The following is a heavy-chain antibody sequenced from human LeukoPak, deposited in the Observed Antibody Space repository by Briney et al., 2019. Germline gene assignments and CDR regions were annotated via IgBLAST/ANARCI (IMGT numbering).Heavy chain of an antibody. Sequence: GGSLRLSCAASGFTVTGNDMNWVRQAPGKGLEWVSLIYAGGGGSAYYADSVRGRFTGTRDDSKNTLDLQMNSLKPDDTAIYYCLRQGVGSPPRWGQGTLVTVSS. CDR1: GFTVTGND. D-gene: IGHD1-26*01. J-gene: IGHJ4*02. V-gene: IGHV3-53*05. CDR2: IYAGGGGSA. CDR3: LRQGVGSPPR.